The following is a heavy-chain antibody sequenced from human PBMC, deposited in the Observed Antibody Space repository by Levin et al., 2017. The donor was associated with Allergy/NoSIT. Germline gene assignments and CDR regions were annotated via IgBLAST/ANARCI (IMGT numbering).Heavy chain of an antibody. CDR2: IYNNGNT. V-gene: IGHV4-61*01. CDR1: DDSVSSGTHY. CDR3: ARDSAQSYYDILTGHSGVDV. J-gene: IGHJ6*02. D-gene: IGHD3-9*01. Sequence: SETLSLTCTVSDDSVSSGTHYWSWIRQPPGKGLEWIGYIYNNGNTQYNPSLTSRVTMSIDTSKSQFSLKVTSVTAADTAVYYCARDSAQSYYDILTGHSGVDVWGQGTTVTVSS.